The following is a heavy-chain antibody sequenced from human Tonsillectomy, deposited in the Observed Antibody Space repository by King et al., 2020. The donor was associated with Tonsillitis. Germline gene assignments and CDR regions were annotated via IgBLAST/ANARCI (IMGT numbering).Heavy chain of an antibody. CDR2: IYPGDADT. J-gene: IGHJ4*02. V-gene: IGHV5-51*01. CDR1: GYSFTNNW. D-gene: IGHD3-10*01. Sequence: VQLVESGAEVKKPGESLKISCKGSGYSFTNNWIGWVRQMPGKGLEWMGFIYPGDADTTYSPSFQGQVTISADKSISTAYLQWSSLKASYTAMYYCAKHRGGYFASGTFDYWGQGTLVTVSS. CDR3: AKHRGGYFASGTFDY.